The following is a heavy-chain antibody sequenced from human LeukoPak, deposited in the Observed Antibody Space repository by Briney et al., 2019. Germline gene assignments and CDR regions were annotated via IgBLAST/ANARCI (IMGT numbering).Heavy chain of an antibody. D-gene: IGHD5-18*01. CDR2: ISSNGGST. J-gene: IGHJ4*02. Sequence: GGSLRLSCAASGFTFSSYAVHWVRQAPGKGLEYVSAISSNGGSTYYANSVKGRFTISRDNSKNTLYLQMGSLRAEDMAVYYCARGGPLGSGYSYVWGQGTLVTVSS. CDR1: GFTFSSYA. CDR3: ARGGPLGSGYSYV. V-gene: IGHV3-64*01.